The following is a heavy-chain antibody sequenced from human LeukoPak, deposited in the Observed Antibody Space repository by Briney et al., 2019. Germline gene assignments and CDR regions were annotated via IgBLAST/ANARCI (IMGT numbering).Heavy chain of an antibody. J-gene: IGHJ4*02. CDR3: ARADTVTTLDY. D-gene: IGHD4-11*01. Sequence: GGSLRLSCAASGFTFSSYGMHWVRQAPGKGLEWVAVISYDGSNKYYADSVKGRFTISRDNSKNTLYLQMNSLRAEDTAVYYCARADTVTTLDYWGQGTLVTVSS. CDR2: ISYDGSNK. CDR1: GFTFSSYG. V-gene: IGHV3-30*06.